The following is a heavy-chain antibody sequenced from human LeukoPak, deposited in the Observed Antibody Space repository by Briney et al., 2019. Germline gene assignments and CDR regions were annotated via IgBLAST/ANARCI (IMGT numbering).Heavy chain of an antibody. CDR1: GFTFSSYG. V-gene: IGHV3-30*18. Sequence: GGSLRLSCAASGFTFSSYGMHWVRQAPGKGLEWVAVISYDGSNKYYADSVKGRFTISRDNSKNTLYLQMNSLRAEDTAVYYCAKGSYGDYHFDYWGQGTLVTVSS. CDR3: AKGSYGDYHFDY. J-gene: IGHJ4*02. CDR2: ISYDGSNK. D-gene: IGHD4-17*01.